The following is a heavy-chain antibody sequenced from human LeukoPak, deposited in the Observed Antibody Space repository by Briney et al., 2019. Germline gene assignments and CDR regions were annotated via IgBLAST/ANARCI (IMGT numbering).Heavy chain of an antibody. J-gene: IGHJ4*02. CDR1: GGSFSGYY. CDR2: IKHNGST. CDR3: ARVLGPFDY. V-gene: IGHV4-34*01. D-gene: IGHD3/OR15-3a*01. Sequence: SETLSLTCAVYGGSFSGYYWSWIRQPPGKGLEWIGEIKHNGSTKYNPSLKNRLTISVDTTTNQFSLKLSYVTAADTAVYFCARVLGPFDYWGRGTLVSVSS.